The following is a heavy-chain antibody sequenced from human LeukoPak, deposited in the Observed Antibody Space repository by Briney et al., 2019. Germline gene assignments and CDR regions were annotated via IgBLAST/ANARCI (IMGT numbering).Heavy chain of an antibody. CDR2: INHSGST. CDR1: GGSFSGYY. Sequence: SGTLSLTCAVYGGSFSGYYWSWIRQPPGKGLEWIGEINHSGSTNYNPSLKSRVTISVDTSKNQFSLKLSSVTAADTAVYYCARGRSAVAGNYWGQGTLVTVSS. D-gene: IGHD6-19*01. J-gene: IGHJ4*02. CDR3: ARGRSAVAGNY. V-gene: IGHV4-34*01.